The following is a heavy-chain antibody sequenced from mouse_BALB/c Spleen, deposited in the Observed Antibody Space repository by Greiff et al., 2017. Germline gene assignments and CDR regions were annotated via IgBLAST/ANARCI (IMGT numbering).Heavy chain of an antibody. D-gene: IGHD2-4*01. CDR1: GFTFSSYA. CDR3: ARDDYDGWFAY. Sequence: EVKLVESGGGLVKPGGSLKLSCAASGFTFSSYAMSWVRQSPEKRLEWVAEISSGGSYTYYPDTVTGRFTISRDNAKNTLYLEMSSLRSEDTAMYYCARDDYDGWFAYWGQGTLVTVSA. V-gene: IGHV5-9-4*01. CDR2: ISSGGSYT. J-gene: IGHJ3*01.